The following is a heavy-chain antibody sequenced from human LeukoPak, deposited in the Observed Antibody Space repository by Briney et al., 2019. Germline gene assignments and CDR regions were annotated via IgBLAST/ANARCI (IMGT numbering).Heavy chain of an antibody. V-gene: IGHV3-48*04. CDR1: GFIFSSYS. Sequence: GGSLRLSCAASGFIFSSYSMTWVRQAPGKGLGWVSYISSSSTIYYADSVKGRFTISRDNAKNSLYLQMNSLRAEDTAVYYCARDDYYGSGRPRGATGTDVWGQGTTVTVSS. J-gene: IGHJ6*02. CDR3: ARDDYYGSGRPRGATGTDV. D-gene: IGHD3-10*01. CDR2: ISSSSTI.